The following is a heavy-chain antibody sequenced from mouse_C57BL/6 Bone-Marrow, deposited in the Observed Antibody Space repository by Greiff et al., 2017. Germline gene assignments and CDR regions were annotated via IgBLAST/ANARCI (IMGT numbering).Heavy chain of an antibody. Sequence: EVNVVESGEGLVKPGGSLKLSCAASGFTFSSYAMSWVRQTPEKRLEWVAYISSGGDYIYYADTVKGRFTISRDNARNTLYLQMSSLKSEDTAMYYCTREGGDGYYAMDYWGQGTSVTVSS. CDR1: GFTFSSYA. CDR2: ISSGGDYI. J-gene: IGHJ4*01. V-gene: IGHV5-9-1*02. CDR3: TREGGDGYYAMDY. D-gene: IGHD2-3*01.